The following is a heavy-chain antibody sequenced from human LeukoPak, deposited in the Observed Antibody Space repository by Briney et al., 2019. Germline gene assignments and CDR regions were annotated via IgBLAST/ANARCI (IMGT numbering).Heavy chain of an antibody. CDR2: IYTSGST. D-gene: IGHD5-24*01. Sequence: SETPSLTCTVSGDSISSGTYYWSWIRQPAGKGLEWIGRIYTSGSTNYNPSLKSRVTISVDTSKNQFSLKLDSVTAADTAVYYCARAKRWLPFDYWGQGTLVTVSS. CDR3: ARAKRWLPFDY. V-gene: IGHV4-61*02. CDR1: GDSISSGTYY. J-gene: IGHJ4*02.